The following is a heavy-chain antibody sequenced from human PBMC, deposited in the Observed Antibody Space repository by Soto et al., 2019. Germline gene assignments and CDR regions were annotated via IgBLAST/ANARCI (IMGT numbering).Heavy chain of an antibody. V-gene: IGHV1-2*04. D-gene: IGHD3-9*01. CDR1: GYKFTDYY. J-gene: IGHJ2*01. CDR2: VNPKRGDA. Sequence: QVVLVQSGAEVKKPGDSVKVSCKSSGYKFTDYYIHWVRQAPGQGPEWMGWVNPKRGDAVYAQKLQGWVTMTRDTATTTAYLEVNRLKPDDTAVYFCARDTGLPGRYWYFDLWGRGTLVTVSS. CDR3: ARDTGLPGRYWYFDL.